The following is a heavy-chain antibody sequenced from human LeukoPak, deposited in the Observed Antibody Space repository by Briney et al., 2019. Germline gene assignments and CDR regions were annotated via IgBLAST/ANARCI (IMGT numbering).Heavy chain of an antibody. J-gene: IGHJ4*02. V-gene: IGHV1-2*02. CDR2: INPNSGGT. CDR1: GYTFTGYY. Sequence: ASVKVSCKASGYTFTGYYTHWVRQAPGQGLEWMGWINPNSGGTNYAQKFQGRVTMTRDTSISTAYMELSRLRSDDTAVYYCARDPMRSSSWYEGDYWGQGTLVTVSS. D-gene: IGHD6-13*01. CDR3: ARDPMRSSSWYEGDY.